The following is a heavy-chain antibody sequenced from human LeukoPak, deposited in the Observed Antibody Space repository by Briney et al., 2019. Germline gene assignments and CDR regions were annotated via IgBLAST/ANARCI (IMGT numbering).Heavy chain of an antibody. CDR3: ARSGAFNGWSREIPL. CDR2: ISYDGSTK. J-gene: IGHJ4*02. Sequence: PGGSLRLSCAASGFIFSNYPMHWVRQAPGKGLEWVAVISYDGSTKYYADSLKGRFTISRDNSNNTLYLQMNSLRPEDTAVYYCARSGAFNGWSREIPLWGQGTLVSFCS. CDR1: GFIFSNYP. V-gene: IGHV3-30*04. D-gene: IGHD6-19*01.